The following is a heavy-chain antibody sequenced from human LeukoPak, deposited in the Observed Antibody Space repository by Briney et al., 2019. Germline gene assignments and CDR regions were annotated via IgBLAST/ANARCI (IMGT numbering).Heavy chain of an antibody. CDR1: GFTFSSYE. J-gene: IGHJ4*02. CDR3: ASSASGSYYVPSSDY. V-gene: IGHV3-53*01. CDR2: IYSGGST. D-gene: IGHD1-26*01. Sequence: GSLRLSCAASGFTFSSYEMNWVRQAPGKGLEWVSVIYSGGSTYYADSVKGRFTISRDNSKNTLYLQMNSLRAEDTAVYYCASSASGSYYVPSSDYWGQGTLVTVSS.